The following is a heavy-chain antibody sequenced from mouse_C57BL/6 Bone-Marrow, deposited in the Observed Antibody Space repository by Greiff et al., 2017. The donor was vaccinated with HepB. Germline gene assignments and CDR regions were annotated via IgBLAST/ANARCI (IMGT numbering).Heavy chain of an antibody. V-gene: IGHV1-54*01. J-gene: IGHJ4*01. CDR2: INPGSGVT. Sequence: QVQLKQSGAELVRPGTSVKVSCKASGYAFTNYLIEWVKQRPGQGLEWIGVINPGSGVTNYNEKFKGKATLTADKSSSTAYMQLSSLTSEDSAVYFCARERGFYYAMDYWGQGTSVTVSS. CDR3: ARERGFYYAMDY. CDR1: GYAFTNYL.